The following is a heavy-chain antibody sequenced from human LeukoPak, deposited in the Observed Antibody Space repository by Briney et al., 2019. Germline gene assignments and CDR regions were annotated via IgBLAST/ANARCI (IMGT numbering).Heavy chain of an antibody. CDR3: AREDYADY. V-gene: IGHV1-2*06. J-gene: IGHJ4*02. CDR1: RYTFTGYY. D-gene: IGHD4-17*01. CDR2: INPNSGGT. Sequence: ASVKVSCKVSRYTFTGYYMHWARQAPGQGLEWMGRINPNSGGTNYAQKLQGRVTMTTDTSTSTAYMELRSLRSDDTAVYYCAREDYADYWGQGTLVTLSS.